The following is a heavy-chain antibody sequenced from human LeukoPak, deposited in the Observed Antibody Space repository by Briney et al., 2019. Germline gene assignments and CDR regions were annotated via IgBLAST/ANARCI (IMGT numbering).Heavy chain of an antibody. D-gene: IGHD3-22*01. V-gene: IGHV3-21*01. CDR2: ISTSSSYI. Sequence: GGSLRLSCAASGFTFSSYTMNWVRQAPGKGLEWVSSISTSSSYIYYADSVKGRFTISRDNAKNSLYLQMNSLRAEDTAVYYCARGDWGNYYDTSGYPLWGQGTLVIVSS. J-gene: IGHJ4*02. CDR1: GFTFSSYT. CDR3: ARGDWGNYYDTSGYPL.